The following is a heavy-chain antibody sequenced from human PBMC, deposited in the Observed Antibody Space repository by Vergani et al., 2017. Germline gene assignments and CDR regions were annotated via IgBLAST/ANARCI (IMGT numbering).Heavy chain of an antibody. J-gene: IGHJ3*02. Sequence: EVQLVQSGAEVKKPGESLKISCKGSGYSFTSYWIGWVRQMPGTGLEWMGIIYPGDSDTSSSPSFQGQVTISADTSISTAYLQWSSLKASDTAMYYCARHRELGYCSSTSCSHDACDIWGQGTMVTGSA. CDR1: GYSFTSYW. CDR3: ARHRELGYCSSTSCSHDACDI. D-gene: IGHD2-2*01. V-gene: IGHV5-51*01. CDR2: IYPGDSDT.